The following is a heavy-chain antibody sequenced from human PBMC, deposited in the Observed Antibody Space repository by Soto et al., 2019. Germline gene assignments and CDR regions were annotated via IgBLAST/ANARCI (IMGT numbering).Heavy chain of an antibody. J-gene: IGHJ3*02. Sequence: QVQLVQSGAEVKKPGSSVKVSCKASGGTFSSYAISWVRQAPGQGLEWMGGIIPIFGTANYAQKFQGRVTITADKSTSTAYMELSSLRSEDTAVYYCASSNSPGGSTIGSNAFDIWGQGTMVTVSS. D-gene: IGHD3-16*01. CDR1: GGTFSSYA. CDR3: ASSNSPGGSTIGSNAFDI. V-gene: IGHV1-69*06. CDR2: IIPIFGTA.